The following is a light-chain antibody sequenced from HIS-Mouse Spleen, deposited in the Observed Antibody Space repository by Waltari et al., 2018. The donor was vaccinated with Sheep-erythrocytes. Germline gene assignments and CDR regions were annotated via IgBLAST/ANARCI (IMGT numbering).Light chain of an antibody. V-gene: IGLV2-14*03. CDR2: DVS. CDR3: SSYTSSSTWV. CDR1: SSDVGGYNY. Sequence: QSALTQPASVSGSPGQSITISCTGTSSDVGGYNYVSWYQQHPGNAPKLMIYDVSNRPSGVFNRFSGSKSGNTASLTISGLQAEDEADYYCSSYTSSSTWVFGGGTKLTVL. J-gene: IGLJ3*02.